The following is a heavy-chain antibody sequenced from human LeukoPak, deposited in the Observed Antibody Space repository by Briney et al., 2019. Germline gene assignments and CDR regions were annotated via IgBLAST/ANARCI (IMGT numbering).Heavy chain of an antibody. V-gene: IGHV3-23*01. CDR1: GFTFSNYA. Sequence: GGSLRLSCAASGFTFSNYAMHWVRQAPGKGLEWVSSISYSGSKTTYTDSVKGRFTISRDNSKNTLSLQMNSLRVEDTAVYYCAKVVGAHPFDYWGQGILVTVSS. CDR2: ISYSGSKT. D-gene: IGHD1-26*01. J-gene: IGHJ4*02. CDR3: AKVVGAHPFDY.